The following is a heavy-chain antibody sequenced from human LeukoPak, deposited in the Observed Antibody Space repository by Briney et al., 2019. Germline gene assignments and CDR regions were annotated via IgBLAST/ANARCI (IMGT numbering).Heavy chain of an antibody. CDR3: AKAAGYSFAPS. J-gene: IGHJ5*02. CDR1: GFTFSGYA. V-gene: IGHV3-23*01. D-gene: IGHD6-13*01. Sequence: GGSLRLSCAASGFTFSGYAMSWVRQAPGKGLEWVSAISVSGGNTYYADSVKGRFTISRDNSKNTLYLQMNSLRAEDTAVYYCAKAAGYSFAPSWGQGTLVTVSS. CDR2: ISVSGGNT.